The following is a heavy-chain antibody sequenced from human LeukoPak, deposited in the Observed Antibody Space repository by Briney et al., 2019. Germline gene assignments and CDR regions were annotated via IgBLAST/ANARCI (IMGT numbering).Heavy chain of an antibody. D-gene: IGHD3-22*01. CDR3: ARTYYDSSGYFDY. J-gene: IGHJ4*02. CDR1: GFTLSDYY. Sequence: GGSLRLSCAASGFTLSDYYMSWIRRAPGKELEWVSYISSSGSTIYYADSVKGRFTISKDNAKNSLYLQMNSLRAEDTAVYYCARTYYDSSGYFDYWGQGTLVTVSS. V-gene: IGHV3-11*01. CDR2: ISSSGSTI.